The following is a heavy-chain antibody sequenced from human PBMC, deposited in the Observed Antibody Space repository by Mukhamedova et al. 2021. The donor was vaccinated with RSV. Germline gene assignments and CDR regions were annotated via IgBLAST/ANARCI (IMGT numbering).Heavy chain of an antibody. Sequence: SYAMHWVRQAPGKGLVWVAVISYDGSNKYYADSVKGRFTISRDNSKNTLYLQMNSLRAEDTAVYYCANGYYGSWSYDPGGGYWG. CDR1: SYA. V-gene: IGHV3-30*04. CDR3: ANGYYGSWSYDPGGGY. D-gene: IGHD3-10*01. CDR2: ISYDGSNK. J-gene: IGHJ4*01.